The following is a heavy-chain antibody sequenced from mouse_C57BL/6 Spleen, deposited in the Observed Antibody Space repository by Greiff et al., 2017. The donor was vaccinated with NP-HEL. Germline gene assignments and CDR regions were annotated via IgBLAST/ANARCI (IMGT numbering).Heavy chain of an antibody. CDR1: GYTFTDYN. Sequence: EVKLQESGPELVKPGASVKIPCKASGYTFTDYNMDWVKQSHGKSLEWIGDINPNNGGTIYNQKFKGKATLTVDKSSSTAYMELRSLTSEDTAVYYCARSGLHYDYDAGGRFAYWGQGTLVTVSA. CDR2: INPNNGGT. D-gene: IGHD2-4*01. V-gene: IGHV1-18*01. CDR3: ARSGLHYDYDAGGRFAY. J-gene: IGHJ3*01.